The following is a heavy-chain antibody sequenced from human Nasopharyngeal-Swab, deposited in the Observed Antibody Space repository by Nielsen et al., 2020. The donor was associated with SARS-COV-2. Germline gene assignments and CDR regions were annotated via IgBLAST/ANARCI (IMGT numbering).Heavy chain of an antibody. Sequence: GGSLRLSCAASGFTFSRYWMHWVRQGPGKGLVWVSRIHSDGSRSSTSYADSVKGRFTISRDNAKNTLYLQMNSLRAEDTAVYYCARDRNGFIYYYYGMDVWGQGTTVTVSS. J-gene: IGHJ6*02. CDR2: IHSDGSRSST. V-gene: IGHV3-74*01. CDR3: ARDRNGFIYYYYGMDV. CDR1: GFTFSRYW. D-gene: IGHD3-3*01.